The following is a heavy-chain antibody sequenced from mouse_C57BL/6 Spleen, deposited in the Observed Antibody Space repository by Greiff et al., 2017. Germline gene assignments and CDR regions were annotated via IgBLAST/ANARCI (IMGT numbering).Heavy chain of an antibody. J-gene: IGHJ3*01. V-gene: IGHV1-50*01. CDR2: IDPSDSYT. D-gene: IGHD1-1*01. CDR1: GYTFTSYW. Sequence: QVQLQQPGAELVKPGASVKLSCKASGYTFTSYWMPWVKQRPGQGLEWIGEIDPSDSYTNYNQKFKSKATLTVDKSSSTAYMQLSSLTSEDSAVYYCAREGFITTVVPFAYWGQGTLVTVSA. CDR3: AREGFITTVVPFAY.